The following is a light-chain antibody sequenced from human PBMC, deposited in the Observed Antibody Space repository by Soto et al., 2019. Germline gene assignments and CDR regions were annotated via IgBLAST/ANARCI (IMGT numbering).Light chain of an antibody. CDR1: QNLSVW. CDR3: RQLNGYPIT. Sequence: DIQMTQSPSTLSASVGDGVTITCRSSQNLSVWGAWYQQKPGDAAKLQSYKASTLQNGVPSRFSGSRSGTQFTLTISSLQPDDFATYYCRQLNGYPITFGQGTRLEIK. V-gene: IGKV1-5*03. CDR2: KAS. J-gene: IGKJ5*01.